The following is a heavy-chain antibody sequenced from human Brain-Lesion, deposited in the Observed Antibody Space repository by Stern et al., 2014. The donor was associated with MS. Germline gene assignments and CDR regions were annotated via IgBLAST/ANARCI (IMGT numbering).Heavy chain of an antibody. CDR2: INRDGSTT. CDR1: GFTFSNSW. J-gene: IGHJ4*02. D-gene: IGHD3-10*01. CDR3: TILSGPYDH. Sequence: VQLVESGGGLVQPGGSLRLSCAASGFTFSNSWMHWVRQAPGKGLVWVSRINRDGSTTTYADSVKGRFPISRDNAKNTLYLQMSSLRAEDTAVYYCTILSGPYDHWGQGTLVTVSS. V-gene: IGHV3-74*02.